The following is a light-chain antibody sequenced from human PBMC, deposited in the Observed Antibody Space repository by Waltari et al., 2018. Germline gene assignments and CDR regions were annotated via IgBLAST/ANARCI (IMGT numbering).Light chain of an antibody. J-gene: IGLJ2*01. CDR3: QYYDSSLSGSV. V-gene: IGLV1-40*01. CDR1: SSNIGAGYD. CDR2: GNG. Sequence: QSVLTQPPSVSGAPGQRVTISCTGSSSNIGAGYDVHWYQGLPAKAPKLLIYGNGNRPSGVPDRFSGSQFGSSASLAITGLQADDDADYYCQYYDSSLSGSVCGGGTKLTVL.